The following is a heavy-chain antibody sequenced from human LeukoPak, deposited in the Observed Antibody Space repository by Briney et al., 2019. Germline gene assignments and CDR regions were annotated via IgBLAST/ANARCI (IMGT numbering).Heavy chain of an antibody. V-gene: IGHV4-59*08. CDR2: MYHSGSA. CDR3: ASARDFGWEGIWN. J-gene: IGHJ4*02. D-gene: IGHD6-19*01. Sequence: SETLSLTCSVSGGSFSSFYWSWLRQPPGKGLEWIGSMYHSGSANYNPSLKSRVTISVDTSKNQFSLKLSSVTAADTAVYYCASARDFGWEGIWNWGQGTLVTVSS. CDR1: GGSFSSFY.